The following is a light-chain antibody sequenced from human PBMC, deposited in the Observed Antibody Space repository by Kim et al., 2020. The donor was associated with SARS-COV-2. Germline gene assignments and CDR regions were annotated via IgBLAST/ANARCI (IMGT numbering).Light chain of an antibody. CDR2: GAS. Sequence: SPRERAALTCRASQSVSRNLTWYQQKPGQAPRLLISGASTRATGIPARFSGSGSGTEFTLTISSLQSEDFAVYYCQQYNNWPPLTFGGGTKVDIK. J-gene: IGKJ4*01. CDR3: QQYNNWPPLT. CDR1: QSVSRN. V-gene: IGKV3-15*01.